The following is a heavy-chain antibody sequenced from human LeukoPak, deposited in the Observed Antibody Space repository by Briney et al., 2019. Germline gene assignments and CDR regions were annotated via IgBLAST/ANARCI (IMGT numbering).Heavy chain of an antibody. D-gene: IGHD3-22*01. CDR3: ARGWSYYETTNWFDP. CDR2: IWYDGSNK. CDR1: GSTFSSYG. J-gene: IGHJ5*02. Sequence: GGSLRLSCAASGSTFSSYGMHWVRQAPGKGLEWVAVIWYDGSNKYYADSVKGRFTISRDNSKNTLYLQMNSLRAEDTAVYYCARGWSYYETTNWFDPWGQGTLVTVSS. V-gene: IGHV3-33*01.